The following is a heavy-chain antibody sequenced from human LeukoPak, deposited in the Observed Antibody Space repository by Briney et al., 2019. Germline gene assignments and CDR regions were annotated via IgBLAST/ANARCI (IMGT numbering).Heavy chain of an antibody. CDR3: ACGPWDFDY. J-gene: IGHJ4*02. D-gene: IGHD1-26*01. Sequence: GGSLRLSCAASGLTVSRSYMSWVRQAPGKGLEWVSVIYIGGDTYYADSVKGRFTISRDSSKNTLYLQMNSLSAEDTAVYYCACGPWDFDYWGQGTQVVVSS. CDR1: GLTVSRSY. V-gene: IGHV3-66*01. CDR2: IYIGGDT.